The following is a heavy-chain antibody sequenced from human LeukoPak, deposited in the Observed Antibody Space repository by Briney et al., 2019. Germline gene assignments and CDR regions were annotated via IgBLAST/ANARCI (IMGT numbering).Heavy chain of an antibody. CDR3: ARGRLPDFGVVIAPYYYYYMDV. D-gene: IGHD3-3*01. J-gene: IGHJ6*03. V-gene: IGHV4-34*01. CDR2: INHSGST. CDR1: GGSFGGYY. Sequence: PSETLSLTCAVYGGSFGGYYWSWIRQPPGKGLEWIGEINHSGSTNYNPSLKSRVTISVDTSKNQFSLKLSSVTAADTAVYYCARGRLPDFGVVIAPYYYYYMDVWGKGTTVTASS.